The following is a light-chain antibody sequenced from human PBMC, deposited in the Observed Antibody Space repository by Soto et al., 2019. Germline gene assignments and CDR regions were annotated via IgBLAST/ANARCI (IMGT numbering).Light chain of an antibody. CDR1: QGISSY. J-gene: IGKJ1*01. CDR3: QQYNSYSWT. Sequence: IQLTQSPSFLSSSVVDIVTIPCRASQGISSYLAWYQQKPGKAPKLLIYDASTLESGVPSRFSGSRSGTEFTLTISSLQPDDFATYYCQQYNSYSWTFGQGTKVDIK. V-gene: IGKV1-9*01. CDR2: DAS.